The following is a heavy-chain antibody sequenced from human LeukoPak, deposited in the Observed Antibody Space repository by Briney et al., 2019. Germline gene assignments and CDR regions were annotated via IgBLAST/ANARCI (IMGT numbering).Heavy chain of an antibody. D-gene: IGHD2-2*02. CDR1: GFTFSNYA. J-gene: IGHJ4*02. V-gene: IGHV3-23*01. Sequence: GGSPRLSCAASGFTFSNYAMNWVRQAPGKGLEWISGIGGSGTGTFYADSVKGRFTISRDNSKNTLFLQMTSLRAEDTAIYYCAKDSDTPGYFDYWGQGTPVTVSP. CDR3: AKDSDTPGYFDY. CDR2: IGGSGTGT.